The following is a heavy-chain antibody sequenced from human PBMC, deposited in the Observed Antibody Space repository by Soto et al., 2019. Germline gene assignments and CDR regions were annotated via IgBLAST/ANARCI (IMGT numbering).Heavy chain of an antibody. CDR2: IYYSGST. J-gene: IGHJ5*02. D-gene: IGHD3-10*01. CDR1: GGSISSYY. Sequence: QSLTCPVSGGSISSYYWSWLRQKNGKGLEWIGCIYYSGSTNYNPSLKSRVTISVDTSKNQFSLKLSSVTAADTAVYYCARTGDGSGNYYEYNLFDPLGQGTLVTVSS. V-gene: IGHV4-59*01. CDR3: ARTGDGSGNYYEYNLFDP.